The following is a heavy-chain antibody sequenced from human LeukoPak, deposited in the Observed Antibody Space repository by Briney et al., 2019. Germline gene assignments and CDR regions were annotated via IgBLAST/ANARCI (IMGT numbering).Heavy chain of an antibody. CDR3: ARGDAFSGDH. CDR1: GFTFGNFW. J-gene: IGHJ4*02. CDR2: IHPEGNEK. Sequence: GGSLRLSCAVSGFTFGNFWMSWVRQAPGRGLEWVANIHPEGNEKYHVESVKGRFTISRDNANNSLFLQMNGLRVDDTAVYYCARGDAFSGDHWGQGTLVTVSS. V-gene: IGHV3-7*04.